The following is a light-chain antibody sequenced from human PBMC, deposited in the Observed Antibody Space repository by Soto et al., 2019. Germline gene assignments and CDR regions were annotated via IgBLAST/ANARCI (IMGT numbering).Light chain of an antibody. V-gene: IGLV2-14*01. CDR3: SSYTSSSPLYV. CDR2: DVS. J-gene: IGLJ1*01. Sequence: QSALTQPASVSGSPGQSITISCTGTSSDVGGYNYVSWYQQHPGKAPKLMIYDVSNRPSGVSNHFSGSKSGNTASLTISGLQAEDEADYYCSSYTSSSPLYVFGTGTKLTVL. CDR1: SSDVGGYNY.